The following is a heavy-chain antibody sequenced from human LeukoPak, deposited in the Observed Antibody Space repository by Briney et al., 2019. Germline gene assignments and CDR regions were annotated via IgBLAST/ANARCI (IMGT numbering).Heavy chain of an antibody. J-gene: IGHJ4*02. V-gene: IGHV1-69*05. Sequence: GASVKVSYKASGGTFSSYAISWVRQAPGRGLEWMGRIIPIFGTANYAQKFQGRVTITTDESTGTAYMELSSLRSEDTAVYYCARGPLLPLDYWGQGTLVTVSS. D-gene: IGHD1-26*01. CDR1: GGTFSSYA. CDR3: ARGPLLPLDY. CDR2: IIPIFGTA.